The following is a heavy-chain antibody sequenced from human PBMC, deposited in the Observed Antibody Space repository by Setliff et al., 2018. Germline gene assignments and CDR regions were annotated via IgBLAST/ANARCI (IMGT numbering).Heavy chain of an antibody. CDR1: GFDLSSYG. J-gene: IGHJ4*02. CDR2: IRYDSSTR. Sequence: PGGSLRLSCVASGFDLSSYGMHWVRQAPGKGLEWVTLIRYDSSTRHYADSVKGRFSVSRDTAKNSLYLQLNSLRAEDTAVYYCARAKGTTMATQYFDYWGQGTLVTVSS. V-gene: IGHV3-30*02. D-gene: IGHD3-10*01. CDR3: ARAKGTTMATQYFDY.